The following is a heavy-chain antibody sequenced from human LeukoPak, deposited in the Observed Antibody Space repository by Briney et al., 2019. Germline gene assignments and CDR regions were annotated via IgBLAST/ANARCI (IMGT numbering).Heavy chain of an antibody. D-gene: IGHD3-22*01. CDR3: ATEASYYYDSSGYSSSFDY. V-gene: IGHV1-69-2*01. J-gene: IGHJ4*02. Sequence: ASVKVPCKVSGYTFTDYYMHWVQQAPGKGLEWMGLVDPEDGETIYAEKFQGRVTITADTSTDTAYMELSSLRSEDTAVYYCATEASYYYDSSGYSSSFDYWGQGTLVTVSS. CDR1: GYTFTDYY. CDR2: VDPEDGET.